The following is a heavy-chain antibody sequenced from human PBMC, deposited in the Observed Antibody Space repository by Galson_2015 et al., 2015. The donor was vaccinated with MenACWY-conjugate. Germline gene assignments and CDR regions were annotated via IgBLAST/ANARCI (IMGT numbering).Heavy chain of an antibody. J-gene: IGHJ2*01. CDR2: IIPILGIA. Sequence: SVKVSCKASGGTFSSYTISWVRQAPGQGLEWMGRIIPILGIANYAQKFQGRVTITADKSTSTAYMELSSLRSEDTAVYYCARGLGYSGYDYDYGSDWYFDLWGRGTLVTVSS. V-gene: IGHV1-69*02. CDR3: ARGLGYSGYDYDYGSDWYFDL. CDR1: GGTFSSYT. D-gene: IGHD5-12*01.